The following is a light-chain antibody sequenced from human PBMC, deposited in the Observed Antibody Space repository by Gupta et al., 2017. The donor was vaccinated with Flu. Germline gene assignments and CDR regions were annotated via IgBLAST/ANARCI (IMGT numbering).Light chain of an antibody. V-gene: IGLV1-40*01. CDR2: ANS. CDR3: QSNDTGRTAWV. J-gene: IGLJ3*02. CDR1: RSNFRIDCD. Sequence: TISCNVTRSNFRIDCDAHWYRRLPGSAPKHLIYANSHRPSGVPDRFSGSRSVTSAALAISGLQPEDEGDYFCQSNDTGRTAWVFGGGTKLTVL.